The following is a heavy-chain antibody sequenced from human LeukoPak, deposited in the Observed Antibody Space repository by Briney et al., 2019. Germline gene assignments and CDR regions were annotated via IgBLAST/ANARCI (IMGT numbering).Heavy chain of an antibody. CDR2: ISWNSCYI. Sequence: SGGSLRLSCTASGFTFDDYAMHWVRQAPGKGLEWVSGISWNSCYIDYADSVKGRFTISRGNAKNSLYLLMTSLGAEDTAFYYCAKGSFDIAVAGTVYFDYWGQGTLVTASS. CDR3: AKGSFDIAVAGTVYFDY. V-gene: IGHV3-9*01. D-gene: IGHD6-19*01. J-gene: IGHJ4*02. CDR1: GFTFDDYA.